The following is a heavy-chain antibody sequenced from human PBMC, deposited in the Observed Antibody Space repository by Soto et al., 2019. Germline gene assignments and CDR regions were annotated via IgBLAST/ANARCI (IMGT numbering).Heavy chain of an antibody. CDR1: GGSISSYY. D-gene: IGHD3-22*01. Sequence: SETLCLTCTVSGGSISSYYWSWIRQPPGKGLEWIGYIYYSGSTNYNPSLKSRVTISVDTSKNQFSLKLSSVTAADTAVYYCARVGYYDSSGYYASCFDLWGQGTLGTLSS. V-gene: IGHV4-59*01. J-gene: IGHJ5*02. CDR2: IYYSGST. CDR3: ARVGYYDSSGYYASCFDL.